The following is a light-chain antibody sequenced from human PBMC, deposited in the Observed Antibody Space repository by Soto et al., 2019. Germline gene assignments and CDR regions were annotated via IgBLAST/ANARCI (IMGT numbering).Light chain of an antibody. CDR3: QQYGSSGT. J-gene: IGKJ1*01. CDR2: AAS. V-gene: IGKV1-27*01. CDR1: QSVSSN. Sequence: EIKMSQSPSSLSASVGDRVTLSCWASQSVSSNLAWYHQKPGKAPRLLIYAASTRQTGIPARFSGSGSGTDFTLTISSLEPEDFAVYYCQQYGSSGTFGQGTKVDIK.